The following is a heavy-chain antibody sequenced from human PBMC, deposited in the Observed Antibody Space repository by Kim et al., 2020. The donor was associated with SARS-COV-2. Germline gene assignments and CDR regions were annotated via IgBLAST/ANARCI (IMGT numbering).Heavy chain of an antibody. J-gene: IGHJ4*02. V-gene: IGHV5-51*01. Sequence: GESLKISCKGSGYSFNNYWIGWVRQMPGKGLEWMGIMFPGDSDTRYSPSFQGQVTISTDKSITTAYLQWSSLKASDTAMYYCARRGPQGYGAYDFDYWGLGTLVTVSS. CDR1: GYSFNNYW. D-gene: IGHD5-12*01. CDR2: MFPGDSDT. CDR3: ARRGPQGYGAYDFDY.